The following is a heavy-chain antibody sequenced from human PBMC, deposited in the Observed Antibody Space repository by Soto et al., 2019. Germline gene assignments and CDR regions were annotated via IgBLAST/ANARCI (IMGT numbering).Heavy chain of an antibody. Sequence: PSETLSLTCTVSGGSISSYYWSWIRQPPGKGLEWIGYIYYSGSTNYNPSLKSRVTISVDTSKTQFSLKLSSVTAADTAVFYCARDYSNSPGGYYYMDVWGKGTTVTVSS. J-gene: IGHJ6*03. D-gene: IGHD4-4*01. CDR1: GGSISSYY. V-gene: IGHV4-59*01. CDR2: IYYSGST. CDR3: ARDYSNSPGGYYYMDV.